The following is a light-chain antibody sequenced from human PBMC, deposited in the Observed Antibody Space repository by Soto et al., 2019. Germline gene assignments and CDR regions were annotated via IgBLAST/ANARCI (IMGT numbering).Light chain of an antibody. CDR3: QHYNNYPNS. CDR1: QSVGSW. CDR2: KAT. V-gene: IGKV1-5*03. J-gene: IGKJ2*01. Sequence: DIRMTQSPSTLSASVGDRVTITCRASQSVGSWLAWYQQKPGKAPKLLIYKATNLRSGVPSRFSGSGSGTEFILTISNLHPDDFATYYCQHYNNYPNSFGQGTKLEIK.